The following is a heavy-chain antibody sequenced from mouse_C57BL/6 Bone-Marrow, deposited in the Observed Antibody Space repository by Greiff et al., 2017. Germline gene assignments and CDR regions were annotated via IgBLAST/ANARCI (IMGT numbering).Heavy chain of an antibody. Sequence: QVQLKQPGTELVKPGASVKLSCKASGYTFTSYWMHWVKQRPGQGLEWIGNINPSNGGTNYNEKFKSKATLTVDKSSSTAYMQHSSLTSEDSAVYYCASYYGYGGPRFAYWGQGTPVTVSA. D-gene: IGHD2-2*01. J-gene: IGHJ3*01. CDR3: ASYYGYGGPRFAY. CDR2: INPSNGGT. CDR1: GYTFTSYW. V-gene: IGHV1-53*01.